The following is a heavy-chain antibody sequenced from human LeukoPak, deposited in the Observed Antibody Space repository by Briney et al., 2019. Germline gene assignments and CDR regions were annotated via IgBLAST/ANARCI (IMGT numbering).Heavy chain of an antibody. V-gene: IGHV1-69*01. Sequence: SVKVSCKASGGTFSSYAISWVRQAPGQGLEWMGGIIPIFGTANYAQKFQGRVTITADESTTTVYMGLRNLRSDDAAVYYCGRGDDAFDIWGQGTMVTVSS. J-gene: IGHJ3*02. CDR3: GRGDDAFDI. CDR1: GGTFSSYA. CDR2: IIPIFGTA.